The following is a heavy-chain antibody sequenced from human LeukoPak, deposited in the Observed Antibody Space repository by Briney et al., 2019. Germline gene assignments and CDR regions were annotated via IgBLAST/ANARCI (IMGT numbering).Heavy chain of an antibody. D-gene: IGHD6-19*01. CDR1: GYTFTCYG. CDR3: ARDLRVSRVAVAGMGDSY. CDR2: ISAYNGNT. V-gene: IGHV1-18*04. Sequence: ASVKVSCKASGYTFTCYGISWVRQAPGQGLEWMGWISAYNGNTNYAQKLQGRVTMTTDTSTSTAYMELRSLRSDDTAAYYCARDLRVSRVAVAGMGDSYWGQGTLVTVSS. J-gene: IGHJ4*02.